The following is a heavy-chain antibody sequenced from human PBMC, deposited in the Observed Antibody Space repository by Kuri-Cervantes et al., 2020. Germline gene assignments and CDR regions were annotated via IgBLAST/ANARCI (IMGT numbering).Heavy chain of an antibody. CDR1: GFTFSSYS. CDR3: ARDLMITFGGVIAIDAFDI. D-gene: IGHD3-16*02. CDR2: ISGSSTAI. V-gene: IGHV3-48*01. J-gene: IGHJ3*02. Sequence: GGSLRLSCAASGFTFSSYSMNWVRQAPGKGLEWVSYISGSSTAISYADSVKGRFTISRDNANNSLYLQMNSLRAEDTAVYYCARDLMITFGGVIAIDAFDIWGQGTMVTVSS.